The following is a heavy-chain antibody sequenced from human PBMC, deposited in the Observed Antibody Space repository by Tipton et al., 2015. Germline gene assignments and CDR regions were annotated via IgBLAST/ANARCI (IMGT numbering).Heavy chain of an antibody. V-gene: IGHV3-11*06. CDR2: IRSDSGYT. Sequence: SLRLSCAASGFTFSGYYMSWIRQAPGKGLEWVSYIRSDSGYTSYGDSVKGRFTISRDNAKNSLYLQMNSLRAEDTAVYYCARGGRGTYSDYWGQGTLVTVSS. D-gene: IGHD1-26*01. J-gene: IGHJ4*02. CDR3: ARGGRGTYSDY. CDR1: GFTFSGYY.